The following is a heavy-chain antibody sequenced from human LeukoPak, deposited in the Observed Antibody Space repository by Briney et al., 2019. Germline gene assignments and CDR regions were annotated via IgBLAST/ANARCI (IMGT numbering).Heavy chain of an antibody. Sequence: GEALKISCKGSGYSFTNYWIGWVRQMPGKGLEWMGIIYPGDSDTRYSPSFQSHVTITADKSISTAYLQWSRLKASDTAMYYCARPSWFGDPGDFWGQGTLVTVTS. J-gene: IGHJ4*02. CDR1: GYSFTNYW. D-gene: IGHD3-10*01. V-gene: IGHV5-51*01. CDR3: ARPSWFGDPGDF. CDR2: IYPGDSDT.